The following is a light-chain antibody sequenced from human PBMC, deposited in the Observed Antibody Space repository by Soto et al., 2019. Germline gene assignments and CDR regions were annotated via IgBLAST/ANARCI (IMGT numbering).Light chain of an antibody. CDR1: QGISGY. V-gene: IGKV3D-15*01. Sequence: AVSGEDVDPVCRRASQGISGYSAWYQQKPGQAPRLVICGASNRATGIPARFSGSGPGTAFNLTVSTRRSEESAVQYCEQYYSGPRTFAQGTRLEIK. J-gene: IGKJ5*01. CDR3: EQYYSGPRT. CDR2: GAS.